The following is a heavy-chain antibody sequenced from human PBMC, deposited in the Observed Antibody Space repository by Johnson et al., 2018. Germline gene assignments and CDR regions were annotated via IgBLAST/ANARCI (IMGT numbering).Heavy chain of an antibody. CDR2: IWYDGSNK. CDR3: AKEGDGYLFGAFDI. Sequence: QVQLVQSGGGVVQPGRSLRLSCAASGFTFSSYGMHWVRQAPGKGLEWVAIIWYDGSNKYYADSVKGRFTISRDNSKNTLYLQMNSLRAEDTAVYYCAKEGDGYLFGAFDIWGQGTMVTVSS. J-gene: IGHJ3*02. V-gene: IGHV3-33*06. CDR1: GFTFSSYG. D-gene: IGHD5-24*01.